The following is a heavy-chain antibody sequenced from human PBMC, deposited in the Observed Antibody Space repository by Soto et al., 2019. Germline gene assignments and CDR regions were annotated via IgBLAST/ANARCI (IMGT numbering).Heavy chain of an antibody. Sequence: GGSLRLSCAASGFTFDDYAMHWVRQAPGKGLEWVSGISWNSGSIGYADSVKGRFTISRDNAKNSLYLQMNSLRAEDTALYYCEKEGGVKIAVAGPQYYYGRDVWGKGPRFTVS. D-gene: IGHD6-19*01. J-gene: IGHJ6*04. CDR1: GFTFDDYA. CDR2: ISWNSGSI. V-gene: IGHV3-9*01. CDR3: EKEGGVKIAVAGPQYYYGRDV.